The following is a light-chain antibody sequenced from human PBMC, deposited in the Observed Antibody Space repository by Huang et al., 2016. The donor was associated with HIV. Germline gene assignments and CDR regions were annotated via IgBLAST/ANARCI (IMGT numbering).Light chain of an antibody. CDR2: DAS. Sequence: DIQMTQSPSSVSASVGDRVVITCRASQDISSWVAWYQQRPGKAPELLIFDASTLQNGVPSRFRGSGSGTDFVLTISSLQPEDFATYYCQQASSFPRTFGGGTKVEIK. V-gene: IGKV1-12*01. CDR1: QDISSW. J-gene: IGKJ4*01. CDR3: QQASSFPRT.